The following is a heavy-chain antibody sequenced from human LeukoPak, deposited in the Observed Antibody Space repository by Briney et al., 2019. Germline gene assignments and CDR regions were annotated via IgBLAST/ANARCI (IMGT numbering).Heavy chain of an antibody. CDR1: GFAFSGYT. D-gene: IGHD5-24*01. Sequence: GGSLRLSCVASGFAFSGYTMNWVRQAPGKGLEWVSSLSSASSDIYYADSVRGRFTISRDDAINSLYLQMNGLRVEDTAIYYCASTGREGFNYWGQGTLVTVSP. CDR2: LSSASSDI. J-gene: IGHJ4*02. V-gene: IGHV3-21*01. CDR3: ASTGREGFNY.